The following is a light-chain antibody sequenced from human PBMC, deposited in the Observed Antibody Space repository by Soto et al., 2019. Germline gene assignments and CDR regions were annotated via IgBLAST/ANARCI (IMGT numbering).Light chain of an antibody. CDR1: QSVSSN. Sequence: EIVMTQSPAPLSVSPGERVTLSCRASQSVSSNLAWYQQKGGQAPRLLLYDASTRATDIPARFSGSGSGTDLTLTISSLQSEDVAVYYCLQYKNGVLTFGGGTKVDIK. CDR3: LQYKNGVLT. V-gene: IGKV3-15*01. CDR2: DAS. J-gene: IGKJ4*01.